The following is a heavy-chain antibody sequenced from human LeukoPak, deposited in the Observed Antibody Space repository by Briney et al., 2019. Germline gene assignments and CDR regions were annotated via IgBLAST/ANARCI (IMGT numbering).Heavy chain of an antibody. Sequence: GGSLRLSCAASGFTFSSYEMNWVRQAPGKGLEWVANIKQDGSEKYYVDSVKGRFTISRDNAKNSLYLQMNSRRAEDTVVYYCAGGGDGYYDSSAWGQGTLVTVSS. V-gene: IGHV3-7*04. CDR2: IKQDGSEK. CDR1: GFTFSSYE. J-gene: IGHJ4*02. D-gene: IGHD3-22*01. CDR3: AGGGDGYYDSSA.